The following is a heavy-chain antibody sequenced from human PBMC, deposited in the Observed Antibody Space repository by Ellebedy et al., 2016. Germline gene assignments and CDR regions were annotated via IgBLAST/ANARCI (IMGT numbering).Heavy chain of an antibody. J-gene: IGHJ4*02. Sequence: GESLKISCTASEFTFSDFNMNWVRQAPGKGLEWVSYISYGSETIYYADSVKGRFTISRDNAKNSLYLQMNSLRDEDTAVYYCARDEVFDYWGQGTLVTVSS. CDR2: ISYGSETI. V-gene: IGHV3-48*02. CDR1: EFTFSDFN. CDR3: ARDEVFDY.